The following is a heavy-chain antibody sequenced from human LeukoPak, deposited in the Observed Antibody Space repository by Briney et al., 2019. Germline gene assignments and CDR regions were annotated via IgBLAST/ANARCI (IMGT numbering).Heavy chain of an antibody. V-gene: IGHV1-18*01. CDR1: GYTFTSYG. Sequence: GASVKVSCKASGYTFTSYGISWVRQVPGQGLEWMGWISGYNGNRNYAQKFQGRVTMTTDTSTSTAYMGLKSLRSADTAVYYCARVELERFGAYYSMDVWGKGTTVTVSS. J-gene: IGHJ6*03. D-gene: IGHD1-1*01. CDR2: ISGYNGNR. CDR3: ARVELERFGAYYSMDV.